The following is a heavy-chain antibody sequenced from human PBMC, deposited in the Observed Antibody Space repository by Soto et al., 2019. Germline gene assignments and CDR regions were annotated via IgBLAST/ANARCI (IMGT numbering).Heavy chain of an antibody. J-gene: IGHJ6*02. D-gene: IGHD3-10*01. Sequence: ASVKVSRKASGYTFTSYGISWVRQAPGQGLEWMGWISAYNGNTNYAQKLQGRVTMTTDTSTSTAYMELRSLRSDDTAVYYCARNLRGDTTLKYYYYGMDVWGQGTTVTVSS. V-gene: IGHV1-18*01. CDR3: ARNLRGDTTLKYYYYGMDV. CDR1: GYTFTSYG. CDR2: ISAYNGNT.